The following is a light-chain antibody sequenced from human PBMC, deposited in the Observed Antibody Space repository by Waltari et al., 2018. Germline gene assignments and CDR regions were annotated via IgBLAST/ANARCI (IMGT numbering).Light chain of an antibody. CDR2: WAS. Sequence: DLVMTQSPDSLAVSLGERATLNCQSSQSVLYSSNNKNYLAWYPQKPGQPPKLLIYWASTRKSGVPDRFSGSGSGTDFTLTISSLQAEDVAVYYCQHYYNPPYAFGQGTKLEIK. V-gene: IGKV4-1*01. J-gene: IGKJ2*01. CDR1: QSVLYSSNNKNY. CDR3: QHYYNPPYA.